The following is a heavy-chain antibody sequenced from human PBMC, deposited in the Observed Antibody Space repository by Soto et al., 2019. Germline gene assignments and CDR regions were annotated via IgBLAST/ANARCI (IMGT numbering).Heavy chain of an antibody. CDR1: GGSISSYY. CDR2: IYYSGST. Sequence: SETLSLTCTVSGGSISSYYWSWIRQPPGKGLEWIGYIYYSGSTNYNPSLKSRVTISVDTSKNQFSLKLSSVTAADTAVYYCARWLRSDFWSGYYPYWGQGTLVTVSS. CDR3: ARWLRSDFWSGYYPY. D-gene: IGHD3-3*01. J-gene: IGHJ4*02. V-gene: IGHV4-59*08.